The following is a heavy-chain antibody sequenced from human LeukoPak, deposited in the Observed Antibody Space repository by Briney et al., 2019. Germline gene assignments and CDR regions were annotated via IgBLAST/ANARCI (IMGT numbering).Heavy chain of an antibody. CDR2: ISYDGSNK. D-gene: IGHD3-22*01. CDR1: GFTFSSYG. CDR3: AKGGNYYDSSGYYDVFRGFDY. Sequence: GWSLRLSCAASGFTFSSYGMHWVRQAPGKGLEWVAVISYDGSNKYYADSVKGRFTISRDNSKHTQYLQMNSLSAEDAAVYYCAKGGNYYDSSGYYDVFRGFDYWGQGTLVTVSS. J-gene: IGHJ4*02. V-gene: IGHV3-30*18.